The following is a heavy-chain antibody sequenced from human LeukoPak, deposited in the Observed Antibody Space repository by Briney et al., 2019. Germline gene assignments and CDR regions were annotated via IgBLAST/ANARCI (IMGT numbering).Heavy chain of an antibody. V-gene: IGHV1-2*02. CDR2: INPNSGGT. CDR1: GYTFTGYY. D-gene: IGHD3-3*01. Sequence: ASVKVSCKASGYTFTGYYMHWVRQAPGQGLEWMGWINPNSGGTNYAQEFQGRVTMTRDTSISTAYMELSRLRSDDTAVYYCAREPFWSGYSYYYYGMDVWGQGTTVTVSS. CDR3: AREPFWSGYSYYYYGMDV. J-gene: IGHJ6*02.